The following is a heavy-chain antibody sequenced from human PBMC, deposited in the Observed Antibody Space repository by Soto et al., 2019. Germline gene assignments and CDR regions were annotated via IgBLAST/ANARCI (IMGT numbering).Heavy chain of an antibody. CDR3: AGRSGWYLFYAFDI. CDR2: IYSGGST. D-gene: IGHD6-19*01. Sequence: GGSLRLSCAASGFTVSSNYMSWVRQAPGKGLEWVSVIYSGGSTYYADSVKGRFTISRDNSKNTLYLQMNSMRAEDTARYYCAGRSGWYLFYAFDIWGKGTMVTVSS. J-gene: IGHJ3*02. CDR1: GFTVSSNY. V-gene: IGHV3-53*01.